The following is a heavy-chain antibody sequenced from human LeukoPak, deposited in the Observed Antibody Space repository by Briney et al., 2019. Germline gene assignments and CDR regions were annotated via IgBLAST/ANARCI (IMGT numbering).Heavy chain of an antibody. D-gene: IGHD1-26*01. CDR2: ISGSGENT. Sequence: GGSLRLSCAASGFTFSGFAMSWVRRPPGKGLEWVSGISGSGENTLYADSVKGRFTISRDNSKNTLYLEMNSLRAEYTAIYYCAKMKGHPLPKYYMDVWGQGTMVTVSS. CDR3: AKMKGHPLPKYYMDV. J-gene: IGHJ6*01. V-gene: IGHV3-23*01. CDR1: GFTFSGFA.